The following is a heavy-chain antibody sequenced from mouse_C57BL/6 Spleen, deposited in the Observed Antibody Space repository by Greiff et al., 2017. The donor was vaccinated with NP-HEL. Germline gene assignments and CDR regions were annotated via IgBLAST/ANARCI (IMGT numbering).Heavy chain of an antibody. J-gene: IGHJ1*03. Sequence: DVKLQESGPGLVKPSQSLSLTCSVTGYSITSGYYWNWIRQFPGNKLEWMGYISYDGSNNYNPSLKNRISITRDTSKNQFFLKLNSVTTEDTATYYCARETGTRYFDVWGTGTTVTVSS. V-gene: IGHV3-6*01. CDR3: ARETGTRYFDV. D-gene: IGHD4-1*01. CDR1: GYSITSGYY. CDR2: ISYDGSN.